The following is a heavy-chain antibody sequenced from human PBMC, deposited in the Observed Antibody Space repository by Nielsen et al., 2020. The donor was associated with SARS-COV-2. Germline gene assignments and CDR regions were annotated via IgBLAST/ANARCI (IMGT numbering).Heavy chain of an antibody. V-gene: IGHV4-34*01. CDR2: INHSGST. Sequence: GSLRLSCAVYGGSFSGYYWSWIRQPPGKGLEWIGEINHSGSTNYNPSLKSRVTISVDTSKNQFSLKLSSVTAADTAVYYCARFSVGHYYYYGMDVWGQGTTVTVSS. CDR3: ARFSVGHYYYYGMDV. CDR1: GGSFSGYY. D-gene: IGHD1-26*01. J-gene: IGHJ6*02.